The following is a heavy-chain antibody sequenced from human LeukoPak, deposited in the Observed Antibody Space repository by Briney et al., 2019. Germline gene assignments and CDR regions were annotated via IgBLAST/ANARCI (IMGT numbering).Heavy chain of an antibody. Sequence: ASVKVSCKASGYTFTGYYMHWVRQPPGQGLEWMRWLSAYNGNTNYAQKLQGRVTMTTDTSTSTAYMELRSLRSDDTAVYYCARDPADDPYYYYYGMDVWGQGTTVTVSS. V-gene: IGHV1-18*04. CDR2: LSAYNGNT. CDR3: ARDPADDPYYYYYGMDV. D-gene: IGHD3-3*01. J-gene: IGHJ6*02. CDR1: GYTFTGYY.